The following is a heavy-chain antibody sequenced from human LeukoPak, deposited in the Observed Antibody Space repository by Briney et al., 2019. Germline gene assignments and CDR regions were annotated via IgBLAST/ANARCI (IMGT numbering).Heavy chain of an antibody. J-gene: IGHJ4*02. Sequence: GGSLNPSCQASGLTFRDYSLNWVRKAPGKGLEWISYVGISSGNTKYADSVKGRFTISGDSAKNSVFLQMNSLRVEDTAVYYCARDHRYAFDNWGQGTLVTVSS. CDR1: GLTFRDYS. CDR3: ARDHRYAFDN. V-gene: IGHV3-48*04. D-gene: IGHD5-12*01. CDR2: VGISSGNT.